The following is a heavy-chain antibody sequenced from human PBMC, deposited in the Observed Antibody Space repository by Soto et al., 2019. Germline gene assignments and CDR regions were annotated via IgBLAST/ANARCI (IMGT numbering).Heavy chain of an antibody. J-gene: IGHJ4*02. CDR1: GFSFSSYG. Sequence: QVQLVESGGGVVQPGKSLRLSCAASGFSFSSYGLHWVRQAPGKGLEWVAAISLDGSNEYHADSVKGRFTISRDKSKNTLYLQMNSLRAEDTAVYYCAKATYSGSYFSDYWGQGTLVTVSS. CDR2: ISLDGSNE. D-gene: IGHD1-26*01. V-gene: IGHV3-30*18. CDR3: AKATYSGSYFSDY.